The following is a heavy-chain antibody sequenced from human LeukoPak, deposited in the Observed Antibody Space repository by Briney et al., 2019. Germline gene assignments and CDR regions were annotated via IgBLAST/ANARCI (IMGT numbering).Heavy chain of an antibody. Sequence: SETLSLTCTVSGGSISSSSYYWGWIRQPPGKGLEWIGYIYYSGSTNYNPSLKSRVTISVDTSKNQFSLKLSSVTAADTAVCYCARETSQKGAHYMDVWGKGTTVTISS. CDR3: ARETSQKGAHYMDV. J-gene: IGHJ6*03. V-gene: IGHV4-61*01. D-gene: IGHD3-16*01. CDR1: GGSISSSSYY. CDR2: IYYSGST.